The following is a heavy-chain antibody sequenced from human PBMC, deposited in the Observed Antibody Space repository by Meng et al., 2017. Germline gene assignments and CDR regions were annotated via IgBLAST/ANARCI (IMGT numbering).Heavy chain of an antibody. V-gene: IGHV4-38-2*02. Sequence: GSLRLSCTVSGYSISSGYYWGWIRQPPGKGLEWIGSIYHSGSTYYNPSLKSRVSISVDTSKNQFSLKLSSVTAADTAVYYCARDYYDYVWGSYRYIAVWGQGTTVTVSS. CDR1: GYSISSGYY. CDR2: IYHSGST. J-gene: IGHJ6*02. CDR3: ARDYYDYVWGSYRYIAV. D-gene: IGHD3-16*02.